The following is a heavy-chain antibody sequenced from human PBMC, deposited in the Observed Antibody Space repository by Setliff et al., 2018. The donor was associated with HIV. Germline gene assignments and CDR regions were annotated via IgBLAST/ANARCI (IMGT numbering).Heavy chain of an antibody. J-gene: IGHJ5*02. D-gene: IGHD3-22*01. Sequence: GGSLRLSCAASGFTFSNAWMSWVRQAPGKGLEWVANIKQDGSEKYYVDSVKGRFTISRDNAKKSLYLQMNSLRAEDTAVYYCAREARDESSGKNWFDPWGQGALVTVSS. CDR3: AREARDESSGKNWFDP. CDR1: GFTFSNAW. V-gene: IGHV3-7*01. CDR2: IKQDGSEK.